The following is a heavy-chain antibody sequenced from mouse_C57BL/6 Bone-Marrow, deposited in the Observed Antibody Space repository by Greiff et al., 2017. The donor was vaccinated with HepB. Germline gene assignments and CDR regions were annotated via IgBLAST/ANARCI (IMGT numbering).Heavy chain of an antibody. D-gene: IGHD1-1*01. CDR1: GYTFTSYW. CDR2: IYPSDSET. J-gene: IGHJ4*01. Sequence: QVQLQQPGAELVRPGSSVKLSCKASGYTFTSYWMDWVKQRPGQGLEWIGNIYPSDSETHYNQKFQDKATLTVDKSSSTAYMQLSSLTSEDSAVYYCARKTTVVATDYAMDYWGQGTSVTVSS. V-gene: IGHV1-61*01. CDR3: ARKTTVVATDYAMDY.